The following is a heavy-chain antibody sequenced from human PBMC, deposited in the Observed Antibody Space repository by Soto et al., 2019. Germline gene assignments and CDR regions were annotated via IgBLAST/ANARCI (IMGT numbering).Heavy chain of an antibody. J-gene: IGHJ4*02. Sequence: HVKLVESGGGVVQPGRSLRLSCAASGFTFSGYGMHWVRQAPGKGLEWVAVIRYDGSNTYYADSVKGRFTISRDNPKNTLYLQMNSLRAEDTAVYYCPRDGVGATTYFGYFDYWGQGTLVTVSS. CDR2: IRYDGSNT. V-gene: IGHV3-33*01. CDR3: PRDGVGATTYFGYFDY. D-gene: IGHD1-26*01. CDR1: GFTFSGYG.